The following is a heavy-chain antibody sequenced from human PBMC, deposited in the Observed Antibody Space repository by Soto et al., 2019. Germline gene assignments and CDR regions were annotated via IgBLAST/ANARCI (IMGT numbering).Heavy chain of an antibody. CDR2: INHSGST. Sequence: PSETLSLTCAVYGGSFSGYYWSWIRQPPGKGLEWIGEINHSGSTNYNPSLKSRVTISVDTSKNQFSLKLSSVTAADTAVYYCARGHKDPQSASRLLHFDYWGQGTLVTVSS. CDR1: GGSFSGYY. V-gene: IGHV4-34*01. J-gene: IGHJ4*02. CDR3: ARGHKDPQSASRLLHFDY. D-gene: IGHD2-2*01.